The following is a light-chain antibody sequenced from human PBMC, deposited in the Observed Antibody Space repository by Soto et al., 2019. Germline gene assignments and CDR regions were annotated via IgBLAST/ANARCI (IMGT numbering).Light chain of an antibody. CDR2: ASS. J-gene: IGKJ5*01. V-gene: IGKV3-20*01. CDR1: QSRGSNF. CDR3: QLYGISPH. Sequence: EIXFXQSPGPLSLSXGERATLSCKASQSRGSNFLAWYQHKPGQAPRLLIYASSNRATGIPDRFSGSASGTDFTLTINRLEPEDFAVYYCQLYGISPHFGQGTLLEIK.